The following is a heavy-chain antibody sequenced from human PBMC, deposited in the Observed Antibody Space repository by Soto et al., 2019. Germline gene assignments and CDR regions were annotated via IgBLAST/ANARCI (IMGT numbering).Heavy chain of an antibody. CDR1: GGTFSSYT. J-gene: IGHJ4*02. D-gene: IGHD6-6*01. CDR3: ARPTGIAALYY. CDR2: IIPIPGIA. Sequence: ASVKVSCKASGGTFSSYTISWVRQAPGQGLEWMGRIIPIPGIANYAQKFQGRVTITADKSTSTAYMELSSLRSEDTAVYYCARPTGIAALYYWGQGTLVTVSS. V-gene: IGHV1-69*02.